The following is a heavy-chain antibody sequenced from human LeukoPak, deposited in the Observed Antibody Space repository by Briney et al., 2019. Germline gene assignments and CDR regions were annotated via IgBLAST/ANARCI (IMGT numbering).Heavy chain of an antibody. Sequence: GGSLRLSCAASGFTVSSNYMSWVRQAAGKGLEWVSVIYSGGTIYYADSVKGRFTISRDNSKNMVYLQMDSLRAEDTALYYCARDYANGLDLWGQGTVVTVSS. CDR3: ARDYANGLDL. CDR1: GFTVSSNY. V-gene: IGHV3-53*01. D-gene: IGHD3/OR15-3a*01. J-gene: IGHJ4*03. CDR2: IYSGGTI.